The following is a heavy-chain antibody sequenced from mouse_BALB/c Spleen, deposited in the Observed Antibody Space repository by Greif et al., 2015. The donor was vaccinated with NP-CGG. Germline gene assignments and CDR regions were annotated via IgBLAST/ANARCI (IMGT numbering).Heavy chain of an antibody. J-gene: IGHJ4*01. CDR3: ARGPLPYAMDY. Sequence: QVQLQQSGAELVKPGASVKLSCKASGYTFTSYWMHWVKQRPGQGLEWIGEINPSNGRTNYNEKFKSKATLTVDKSSSTAYMQLSSLTSEDSAVYYCARGPLPYAMDYWGQGTSVTVSS. CDR1: GYTFTSYW. V-gene: IGHV1S81*02. CDR2: INPSNGRT.